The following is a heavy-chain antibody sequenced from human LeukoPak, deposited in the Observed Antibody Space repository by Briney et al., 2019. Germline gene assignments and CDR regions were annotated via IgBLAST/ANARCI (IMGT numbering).Heavy chain of an antibody. V-gene: IGHV1-46*01. CDR2: INPSGGST. J-gene: IGHJ4*02. CDR3: ARALSFGEIIAPYYFDY. CDR1: GYTFTTHC. Sequence: ASVKVSCKASGYTFTTHCMNWVRQAPGQGLEWMGIINPSGGSTNNPQKFQGRFTMTRDTSTSTVYMELSSLRFEDTAVYYCARALSFGEIIAPYYFDYWGQGTLVTVSS. D-gene: IGHD3-16*02.